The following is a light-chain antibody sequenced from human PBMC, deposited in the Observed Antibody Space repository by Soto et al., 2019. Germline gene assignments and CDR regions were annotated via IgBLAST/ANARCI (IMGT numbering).Light chain of an antibody. CDR3: QTYNSAPHT. J-gene: IGKJ2*01. Sequence: DIQMTQSPSSLSASVGDRVTITCRASQGINHYFDWYQQKPGKVPRVLIYAASTLQSGVPSRFSGSGSGTDFTLTISSLQPEDVATYYCQTYNSAPHTFGQGTKLEIK. V-gene: IGKV1-27*01. CDR2: AAS. CDR1: QGINHY.